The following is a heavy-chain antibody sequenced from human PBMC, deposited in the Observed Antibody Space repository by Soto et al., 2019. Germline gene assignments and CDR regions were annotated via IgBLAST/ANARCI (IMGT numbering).Heavy chain of an antibody. CDR1: GDSISSNGYY. CDR2: INYSGNT. V-gene: IGHV4-31*03. D-gene: IGHD1-1*01. J-gene: IGHJ4*02. Sequence: VQLQESGPGLVKPSQTLSLTCTVSGDSISSNGYYWSWIRQHPEKGLEWIGYINYSGNTYYSSSLKCRVTLSGDTSKNQSSLNLGFVTAADTAVYYCASGTGGPGGYGGQETLVTFSS. CDR3: ASGTGGPGGY.